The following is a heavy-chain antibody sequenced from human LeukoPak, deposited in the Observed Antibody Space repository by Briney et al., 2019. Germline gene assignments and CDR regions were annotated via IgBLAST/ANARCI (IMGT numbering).Heavy chain of an antibody. CDR3: ASVVSGY. V-gene: IGHV3-20*04. Sequence: GGSLRLSCAASGFTFDEYGMSWVRQTPGKGLEWVSGIDWNGGSTGYADSVKGRFTISRDDSKNTLYLQLTSLRAEDTAVYYCASVVSGYWGQGTLVTVSS. CDR2: IDWNGGST. J-gene: IGHJ4*02. D-gene: IGHD2/OR15-2a*01. CDR1: GFTFDEYG.